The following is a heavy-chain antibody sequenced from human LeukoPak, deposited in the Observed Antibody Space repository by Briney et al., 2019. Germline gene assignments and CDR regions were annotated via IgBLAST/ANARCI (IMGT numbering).Heavy chain of an antibody. CDR3: ARVRDGYNYGSNWFDP. J-gene: IGHJ5*02. D-gene: IGHD5-18*01. CDR1: GYTFIGYY. CDR2: INANSGGT. Sequence: ASVKVSCKASGYTFIGYYMHWVRQAPGQGLEWMVWINANSGGTNYAQKFQGRVTMTRDTSISTACMELSRLRSDDTAVYYCARVRDGYNYGSNWFDPWGQGTLVTVSS. V-gene: IGHV1-2*02.